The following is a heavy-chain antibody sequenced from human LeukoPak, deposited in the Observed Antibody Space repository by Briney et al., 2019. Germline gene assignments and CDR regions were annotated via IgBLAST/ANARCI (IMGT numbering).Heavy chain of an antibody. D-gene: IGHD3-10*01. Sequence: GGSLRLSCAASGFTFSDYEMNWVRLAPGKGLGWVSYINSGGYRVHYADSVEGRFTISRDNAKNSLYLQMNSLRADDTAVYYCARGWRSGTDFDYWGQGTLVTVSS. CDR2: INSGGYRV. V-gene: IGHV3-48*03. CDR3: ARGWRSGTDFDY. J-gene: IGHJ4*02. CDR1: GFTFSDYE.